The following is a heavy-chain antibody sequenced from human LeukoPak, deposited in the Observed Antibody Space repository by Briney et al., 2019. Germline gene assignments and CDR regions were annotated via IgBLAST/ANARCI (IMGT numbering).Heavy chain of an antibody. CDR1: GGTFSSYA. D-gene: IGHD2-2*01. CDR2: IIPIFGTA. J-gene: IGHJ4*02. V-gene: IGHV1-69*13. CDR3: ARERGDRYCSSTSCGNLA. Sequence: SVRVSRKASGGTFSSYAISWVRQAPGQGLEWMGGIIPIFGTANYAQKFQGRVTITADESTSTAYMELSSLRSEDTAVYYCARERGDRYCSSTSCGNLAWGQGTLVTVSS.